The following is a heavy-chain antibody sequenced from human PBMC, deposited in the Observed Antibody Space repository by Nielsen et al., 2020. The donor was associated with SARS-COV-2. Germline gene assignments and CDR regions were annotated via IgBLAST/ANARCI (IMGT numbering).Heavy chain of an antibody. D-gene: IGHD2-2*01. CDR2: INPNSGST. CDR1: GYTFTGYY. V-gene: IGHV1-2*02. Sequence: ASVKVSCKASGYTFTGYYMHWVRQAPGQGLEWMGWINPNSGSTNYAQKFQGRVTMTRDTSISTAYMELSRLRSDDTAVYYCARDGDCSSTSCLDYWGQGTLVTVSP. CDR3: ARDGDCSSTSCLDY. J-gene: IGHJ4*02.